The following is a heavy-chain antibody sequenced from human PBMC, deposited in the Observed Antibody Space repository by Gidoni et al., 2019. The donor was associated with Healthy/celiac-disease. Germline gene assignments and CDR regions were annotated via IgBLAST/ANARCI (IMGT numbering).Heavy chain of an antibody. CDR2: INPNSGGT. J-gene: IGHJ6*02. Sequence: QVQLVQSGAAVKKPGVQVNVSCKASGYTFTGYYMHWVRQAPGQGLAWMGWINPNSGGTNYAQKFQGWVTMTRDTSISTAYMELSRLRSDDTAVYYCARGHVLRYFDWLNDYYYYGMDVWGQGTTVTVSS. D-gene: IGHD3-9*01. CDR1: GYTFTGYY. CDR3: ARGHVLRYFDWLNDYYYYGMDV. V-gene: IGHV1-2*04.